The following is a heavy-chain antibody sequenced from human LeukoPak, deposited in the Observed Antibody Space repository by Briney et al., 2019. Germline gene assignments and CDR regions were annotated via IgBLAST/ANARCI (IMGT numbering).Heavy chain of an antibody. CDR2: INHSGST. J-gene: IGHJ4*02. CDR3: ARGRIGRQQLIDY. CDR1: GGSFSGYY. D-gene: IGHD6-13*01. V-gene: IGHV4-34*01. Sequence: PSETLSLTCAVYGGSFSGYYWSWIRQPPGKGLEWIGEINHSGSTNYNPSLKSRVTISVDTSKSQFSLKLSSVTAADTAVYYCARGRIGRQQLIDYWGQGTLVTVSS.